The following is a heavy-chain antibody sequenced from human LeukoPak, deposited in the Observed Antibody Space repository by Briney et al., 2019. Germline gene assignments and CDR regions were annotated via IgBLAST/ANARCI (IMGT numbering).Heavy chain of an antibody. CDR3: ARSPLGATVYFDY. Sequence: XXAPGXGXEWVANIKQDGSEKYYVDSVKGRFTISRDNAKNSLYLQMNSLRAEDTAVYYCARSPLGATVYFDYXXQGXL. J-gene: IGHJ4*02. D-gene: IGHD1-26*01. V-gene: IGHV3-7*01. CDR2: IKQDGSEK.